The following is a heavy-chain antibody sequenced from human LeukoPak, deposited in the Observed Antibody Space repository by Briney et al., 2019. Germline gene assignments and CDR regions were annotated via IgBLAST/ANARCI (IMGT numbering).Heavy chain of an antibody. CDR2: INPNSGGT. Sequence: ASVKVSCKASGYTFNVYYIHWVRQAPGQGLEWMAWINPNSGGTDYADRFQGRVTVTRDTSISTGYMELTRLRSDDTAVYYCTRGARGGGYEAFDFWGQGTLVTVSS. J-gene: IGHJ4*02. CDR3: TRGARGGGYEAFDF. CDR1: GYTFNVYY. V-gene: IGHV1-2*02. D-gene: IGHD5-12*01.